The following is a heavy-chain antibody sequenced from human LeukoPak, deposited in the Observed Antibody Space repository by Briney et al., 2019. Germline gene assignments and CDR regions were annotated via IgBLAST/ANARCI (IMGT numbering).Heavy chain of an antibody. CDR1: GFTFSSYV. CDR2: ISYDGSNE. Sequence: GGSLRLSCATSGFTFSSYVMHWVRQAPGKGLEWVAIISYDGSNEYYADSVKGRFTISRDNSKNTLYLQMRAADTAVYYCARDKGTSYLSSFDYWGQGTLVTVSS. J-gene: IGHJ4*02. V-gene: IGHV3-30*04. CDR3: ARDKGTSYLSSFDY. D-gene: IGHD6-6*01.